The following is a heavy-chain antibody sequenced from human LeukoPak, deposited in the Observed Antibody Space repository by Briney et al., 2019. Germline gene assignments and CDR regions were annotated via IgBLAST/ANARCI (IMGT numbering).Heavy chain of an antibody. J-gene: IGHJ4*02. CDR1: GFTFSDHY. D-gene: IGHD1-1*01. V-gene: IGHV3-72*01. CDR2: MKKKAHTANT. CDR3: TSPPISTTGPGWEDY. Sequence: GGSLRLSCAASGFTFSDHYIDWVRQAPGKGLEGGGRMKKKAHTANTDYAESVKSRFTISTDDSKTSVYLQMSGLKTEDTAVYYCTSPPISTTGPGWEDYWGQGTLVTVSS.